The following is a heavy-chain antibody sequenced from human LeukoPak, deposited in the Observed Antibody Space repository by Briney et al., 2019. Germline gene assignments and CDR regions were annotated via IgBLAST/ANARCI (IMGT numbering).Heavy chain of an antibody. J-gene: IGHJ4*02. CDR3: AKSRGVVPAAPLCY. CDR2: ISYDGSNK. Sequence: GGSLRLSCAASGFTFTSYGMHWVRHAPGKGLEWVAVISYDGSNKYYTDSVKGRFTISRDNCKNTLYLKMNSLRAEDTGVYYCAKSRGVVPAAPLCYWGQGTLVTVSS. CDR1: GFTFTSYG. D-gene: IGHD2-2*01. V-gene: IGHV3-30*18.